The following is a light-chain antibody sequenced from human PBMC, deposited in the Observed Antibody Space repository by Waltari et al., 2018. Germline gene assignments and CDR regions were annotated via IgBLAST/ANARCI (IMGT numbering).Light chain of an antibody. Sequence: QSVLTQPPSASGTSGQRVTISCSGSSSNIGPNTVNWYKHLPGTAPKLLIYNNNQGPSGVPDRFSGSKSGTSASLAISGLQSEDEADYYCAAWDGRLDAWVFGGGTKLTVL. J-gene: IGLJ3*02. CDR2: NNN. CDR1: SSNIGPNT. V-gene: IGLV1-44*01. CDR3: AAWDGRLDAWV.